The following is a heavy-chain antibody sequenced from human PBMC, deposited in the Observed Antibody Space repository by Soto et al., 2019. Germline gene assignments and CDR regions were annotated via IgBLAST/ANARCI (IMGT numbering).Heavy chain of an antibody. CDR2: ISYSGRT. CDR1: GGSISSGGYY. J-gene: IGHJ6*02. CDR3: AREEGAVTTGGYYYYYGIDV. V-gene: IGHV4-31*03. Sequence: QIQLQESGPGLVKPSQTLSLTCTVSGGSISSGGYYWNWIRQHPGKGLEWSGYISYSGRTFYNPSLKSRVNISVDTSKKQFSLKLSSVTAADTAVYYCAREEGAVTTGGYYYYYGIDVWGQGTTVTVSS. D-gene: IGHD4-17*01.